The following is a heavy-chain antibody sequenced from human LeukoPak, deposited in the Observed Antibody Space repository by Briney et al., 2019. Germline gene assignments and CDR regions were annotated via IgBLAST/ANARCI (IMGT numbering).Heavy chain of an antibody. CDR1: GFTFGIYA. J-gene: IGHJ3*01. CDR2: IATNGGNA. D-gene: IGHD5-18*01. CDR3: AKPLTSYSSGFSDVFDV. Sequence: GGSLRLSCAASGFTFGIYAMHWVRQAPGKGLEHVSTIATNGGNAYYADSVKGRFTISRDNSKDTLFLQMGSLRAEDMAVYYCAKPLTSYSSGFSDVFDVWGHGSMVTVSS. V-gene: IGHV3-64*02.